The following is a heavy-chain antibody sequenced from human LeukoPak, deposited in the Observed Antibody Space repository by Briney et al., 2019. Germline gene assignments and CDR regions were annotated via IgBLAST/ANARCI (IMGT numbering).Heavy chain of an antibody. Sequence: SETLSLTCTVSDYSISSGYYWGWIRQPPGKGLEWIGSIYHSGGTYYNPSLKSRVTISVDTSKNQFSLKLSSVTAADTAVYYCARGSAYYYYYMDVWGKGTTVTISS. CDR2: IYHSGGT. CDR1: DYSISSGYY. CDR3: ARGSAYYYYYMDV. J-gene: IGHJ6*03. V-gene: IGHV4-38-2*02.